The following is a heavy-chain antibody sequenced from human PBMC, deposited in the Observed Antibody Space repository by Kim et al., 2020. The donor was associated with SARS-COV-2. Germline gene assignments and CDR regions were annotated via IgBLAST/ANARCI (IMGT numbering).Heavy chain of an antibody. D-gene: IGHD3-22*01. V-gene: IGHV5-51*01. CDR3: ARSNYDSSAPYFDY. Sequence: TPSFQGQVTISADKSISTAYLQWSSLKASDTAMYYCARSNYDSSAPYFDYWGQGTLVTVSS. J-gene: IGHJ4*02.